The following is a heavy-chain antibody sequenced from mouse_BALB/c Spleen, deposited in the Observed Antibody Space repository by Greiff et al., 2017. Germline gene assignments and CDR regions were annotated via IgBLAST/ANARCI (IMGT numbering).Heavy chain of an antibody. CDR3: ARVTTDAMDY. Sequence: VQLQQSGAELVKPGASVTLSCTASGFTIKDTYMHWVKQRPEQGLEWIGRIDPANGNTKYDPKFQGKATITADTSSNTAYLQRSSLTSEDTAVYYCARVTTDAMDYWGQGTSVTVSS. J-gene: IGHJ4*01. V-gene: IGHV14-3*02. CDR1: GFTIKDTY. D-gene: IGHD2-12*01. CDR2: IDPANGNT.